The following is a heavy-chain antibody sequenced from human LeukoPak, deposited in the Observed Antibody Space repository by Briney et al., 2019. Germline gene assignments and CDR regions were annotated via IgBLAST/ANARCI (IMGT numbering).Heavy chain of an antibody. D-gene: IGHD5-12*01. CDR1: GFTFSSYS. Sequence: GGSLRLSCAASGFTFSSYSMNWVRQAPGKGLEWVSYISSSSTIYYADSVKGRFTISRDNAKNSLYLQMNSLRDEDTAVYYCCRSGYDYYWGQGTLVTVSS. CDR3: CRSGYDYY. J-gene: IGHJ4*02. CDR2: ISSSSTI. V-gene: IGHV3-48*02.